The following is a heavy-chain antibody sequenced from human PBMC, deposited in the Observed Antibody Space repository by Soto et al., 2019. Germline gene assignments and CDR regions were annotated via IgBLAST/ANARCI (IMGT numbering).Heavy chain of an antibody. D-gene: IGHD3-10*01. CDR3: AIDRGWFYFDD. Sequence: QVQLQESGPGLVKPSQTLSLTCTVSGDSITSGDYYWSWIRQPPGKGLEWIGYIYYSGSTYYNPSLKSRITISVDTSKNQFSLRLSSVTAADTAVYYCAIDRGWFYFDDWGQVTLVTVAS. CDR2: IYYSGST. V-gene: IGHV4-30-4*01. J-gene: IGHJ4*02. CDR1: GDSITSGDYY.